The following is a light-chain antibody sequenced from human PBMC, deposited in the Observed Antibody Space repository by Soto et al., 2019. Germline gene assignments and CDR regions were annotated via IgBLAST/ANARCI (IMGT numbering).Light chain of an antibody. Sequence: DIVMTQSPDSLAVSLGERATINCKSSQSVLYSSNNKNYLAWYQQKPGQPPKLLIYWASTRESGVPDRFSGSGSGTDFTLTISSLQAEDVAVYYCQQYYSTLTWTFVQGTKVEIK. CDR1: QSVLYSSNNKNY. CDR2: WAS. CDR3: QQYYSTLTWT. J-gene: IGKJ1*01. V-gene: IGKV4-1*01.